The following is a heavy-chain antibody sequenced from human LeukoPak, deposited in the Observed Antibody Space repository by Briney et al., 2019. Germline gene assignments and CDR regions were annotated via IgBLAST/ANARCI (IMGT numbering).Heavy chain of an antibody. Sequence: ASVKVSCKASGYTFTSYGISWVRQAPGQGLEWMGWISAYNGNTNYAQKLQGRVTMTTDTSTSTAYLELRSPRAEAADVYYCARDLSGSLGYWGQGTLVTVSS. J-gene: IGHJ4*02. V-gene: IGHV1-18*01. CDR3: ARDLSGSLGY. D-gene: IGHD1-26*01. CDR1: GYTFTSYG. CDR2: ISAYNGNT.